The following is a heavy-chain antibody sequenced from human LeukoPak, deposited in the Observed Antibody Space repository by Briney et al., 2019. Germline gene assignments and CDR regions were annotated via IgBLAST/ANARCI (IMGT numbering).Heavy chain of an antibody. V-gene: IGHV3-30-3*01. J-gene: IGHJ4*02. CDR2: ISYDGSNK. D-gene: IGHD3-10*01. CDR3: ATFGRDGSGSPRLVPFDY. CDR1: GFTFGSYA. Sequence: GRSLRLSCAASGFTFGSYAMHWVRQAPGKGLEWVAVISYDGSNKYYADSVKGRFSISRDNSKNTLYLQMNSLRAEDTAVYYCATFGRDGSGSPRLVPFDYWGQGTLVTVSS.